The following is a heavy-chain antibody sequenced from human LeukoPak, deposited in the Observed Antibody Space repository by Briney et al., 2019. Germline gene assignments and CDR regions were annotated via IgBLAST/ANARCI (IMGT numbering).Heavy chain of an antibody. Sequence: ASVKVSCKASGYTFTSYDINWVRQAPGQGLEWMGWMNPDSGNTGYAQKFQGRVTMTRNTSINTAYMELSSLSSEDTAVYYCARSRSMVRGVTALYFDYWGQGTLVTVSS. CDR1: GYTFTSYD. CDR3: ARSRSMVRGVTALYFDY. CDR2: MNPDSGNT. D-gene: IGHD3-10*01. V-gene: IGHV1-8*01. J-gene: IGHJ4*02.